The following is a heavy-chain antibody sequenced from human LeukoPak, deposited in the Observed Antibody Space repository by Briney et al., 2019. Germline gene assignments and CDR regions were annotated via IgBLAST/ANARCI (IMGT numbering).Heavy chain of an antibody. Sequence: PSETLSLTCTVSGGSISSYYWSWIRQPAGKGLEWIGRIYTSGSTNYNPSLKSRVTMSVDTSKNQFSLKLSSVTAADTAVYYCARHLYYYDSGTAFDIWGQGTMVTVSS. D-gene: IGHD3-22*01. V-gene: IGHV4-4*07. CDR3: ARHLYYYDSGTAFDI. CDR2: IYTSGST. CDR1: GGSISSYY. J-gene: IGHJ3*02.